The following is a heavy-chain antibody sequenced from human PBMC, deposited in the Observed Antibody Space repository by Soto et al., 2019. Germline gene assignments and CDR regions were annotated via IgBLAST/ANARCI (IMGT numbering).Heavy chain of an antibody. V-gene: IGHV3-30*18. J-gene: IGHJ4*02. D-gene: IGHD3-22*01. CDR3: AKIPYYYDSSGSGPKFDY. CDR1: GFTFSSYG. CDR2: ISYDGSNK. Sequence: GGSLRLSCAASGFTFSSYGMHWVRQAPGKGLEWVAVISYDGSNKYYADSVKGRFTISRDNSKNTLYLQMNSLRAEDTAVYYCAKIPYYYDSSGSGPKFDYWGQGTRVTVSS.